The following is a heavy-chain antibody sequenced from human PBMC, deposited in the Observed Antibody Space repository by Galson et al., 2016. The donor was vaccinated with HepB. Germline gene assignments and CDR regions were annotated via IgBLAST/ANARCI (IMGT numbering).Heavy chain of an antibody. CDR3: ARVVAVGGNPPFAFDY. CDR2: TSYNGNNK. CDR1: GFTFSSYA. D-gene: IGHD1-26*01. Sequence: SLRLSCAASGFTFSSYAMNWVRQAPGKGLEWVAGTSYNGNNKYYIDSVKGRFTISRDDSKNTVYLQMNGLRGDDTAVYYCARVVAVGGNPPFAFDYWGQGTLVTAPS. V-gene: IGHV3-30*04. J-gene: IGHJ4*02.